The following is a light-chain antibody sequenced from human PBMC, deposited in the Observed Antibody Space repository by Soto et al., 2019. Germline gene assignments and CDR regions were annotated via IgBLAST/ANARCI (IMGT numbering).Light chain of an antibody. CDR2: LND. V-gene: IGLV1-44*01. CDR3: AVWDDSLHARV. CDR1: GSSIGSNP. J-gene: IGLJ3*02. Sequence: QSVLTQPPSASGTPGQKVTISCSGSGSSIGSNPVNWFQQLPGAAPTLLIHLNDQRHSGVPARFSGSKSGTSASLAISGLQSEDVGDYYCAVWDDSLHARVFGGGTKLTV.